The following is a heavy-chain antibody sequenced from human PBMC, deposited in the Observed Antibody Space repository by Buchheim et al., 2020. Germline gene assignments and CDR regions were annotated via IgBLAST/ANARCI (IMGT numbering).Heavy chain of an antibody. CDR1: GGSISSYY. Sequence: QVQLQESGPGLVKPSETLSLTCTVSGGSISSYYWSWIRQPPGKGLEWIGYFLHNGNTHYTPSLNSRLSLSVDTSRNQFSFKLSSVTAADAAVYYCAGENWERPPRWYLDLWGRGTL. J-gene: IGHJ2*01. CDR2: FLHNGNT. D-gene: IGHD3-16*01. CDR3: AGENWERPPRWYLDL. V-gene: IGHV4-59*01.